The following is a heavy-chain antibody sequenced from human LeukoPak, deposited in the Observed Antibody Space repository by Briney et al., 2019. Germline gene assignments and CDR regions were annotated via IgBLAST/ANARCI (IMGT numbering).Heavy chain of an antibody. V-gene: IGHV5-51*01. Sequence: GESLKISCKGSGYSFTCYWIGWVRQMPGKGLEWMGIIYPGDSDTRYSPSFQGQVTISADKSISTAYLQWSSLKASDTAMYYCATFRGIAAASFDPWGQGTLVTVSS. CDR3: ATFRGIAAASFDP. CDR2: IYPGDSDT. D-gene: IGHD6-13*01. J-gene: IGHJ5*02. CDR1: GYSFTCYW.